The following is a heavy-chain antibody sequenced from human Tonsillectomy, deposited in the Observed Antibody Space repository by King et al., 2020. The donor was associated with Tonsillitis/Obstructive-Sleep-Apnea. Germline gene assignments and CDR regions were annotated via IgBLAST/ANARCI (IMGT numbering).Heavy chain of an antibody. D-gene: IGHD3-3*01. CDR3: ATRNYDFWSGYYKTFDY. J-gene: IGHJ4*02. Sequence: VQLQQWGAGLLKPSETLSLTCAVYGGSFSGYYWSWIRQPPGKGLEWIGEINHSGSTNYNPSLKSRVTISVDTSKNQFSLKLSSVTAADTAVYYCATRNYDFWSGYYKTFDYRGQGTLVTVSS. CDR1: GGSFSGYY. CDR2: INHSGST. V-gene: IGHV4-34*01.